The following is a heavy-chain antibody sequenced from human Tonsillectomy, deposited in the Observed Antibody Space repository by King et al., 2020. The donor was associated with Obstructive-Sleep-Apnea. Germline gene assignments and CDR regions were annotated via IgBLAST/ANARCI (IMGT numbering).Heavy chain of an antibody. V-gene: IGHV4-39*07. J-gene: IGHJ4*02. Sequence: QLRESGPGLVKPSETLSLNCTVSGGSIIEGGFFWSWIRQPPGNGLEWIGSLHYGGNTYYRPSLKSRVTISVDTSKNQFSLHINSVTAADTAVYYCTTGDYWGQGSRVTVSS. CDR1: GGSIIEGGFF. CDR3: TTGDY. CDR2: LHYGGNT. D-gene: IGHD4-17*01.